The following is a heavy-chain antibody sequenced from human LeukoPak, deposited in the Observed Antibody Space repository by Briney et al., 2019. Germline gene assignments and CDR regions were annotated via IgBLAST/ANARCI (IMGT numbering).Heavy chain of an antibody. CDR1: GFTFSSYG. V-gene: IGHV3-30*18. J-gene: IGHJ6*02. CDR3: VKDRGDGDYYFYGMDV. Sequence: GRSLRLSCEVSGFTFSSYGMHWVRQAPGKGLEWVAVISYVGANKFYEDSVKGRFTISRDNSKNTLYLQMNSLRAEDTALYYCVKDRGDGDYYFYGMDVWGQRTTVTVSS. D-gene: IGHD4-17*01. CDR2: ISYVGANK.